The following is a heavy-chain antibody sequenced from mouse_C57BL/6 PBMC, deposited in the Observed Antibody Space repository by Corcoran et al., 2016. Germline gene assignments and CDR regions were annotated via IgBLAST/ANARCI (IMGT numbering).Heavy chain of an antibody. J-gene: IGHJ2*01. CDR3: ARTYYGNYYYFDY. V-gene: IGHV1-26*01. CDR1: GYTFTDYY. Sequence: EVQLQQSGPELVKPGASVKISCKASGYTFTDYYMNWVKQSHGKSLEWIGDINPNNGGTSYNQKFKGKATLTVDKSSNTAYMELRSLTSEDSAVYYCARTYYGNYYYFDYWGQGTTLTVSS. D-gene: IGHD2-10*01. CDR2: INPNNGGT.